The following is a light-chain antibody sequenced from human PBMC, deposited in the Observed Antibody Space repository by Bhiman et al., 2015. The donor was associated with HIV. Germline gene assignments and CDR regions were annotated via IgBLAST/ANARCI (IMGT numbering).Light chain of an antibody. Sequence: QSVLTQPPVVSGAPGQRVTISCTGSSSNLGANYDVHWYQQLPGTAPKLLIYGNNNRASGVPDRFSGSKSGNTASLTISGLQAEDEADYYCSSLTSSITYVFGTGTNVTVL. J-gene: IGLJ1*01. CDR2: GNN. CDR3: SSLTSSITYV. V-gene: IGLV1-40*01. CDR1: SSNLGANYD.